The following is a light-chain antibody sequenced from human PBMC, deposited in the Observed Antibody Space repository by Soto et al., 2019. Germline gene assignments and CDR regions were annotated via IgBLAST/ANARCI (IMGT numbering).Light chain of an antibody. V-gene: IGKV1-5*03. Sequence: DIQMTQSPSTLSASVRDRVTITCRASQTINSWLAWYQQRPGKAPRLLIYKESTLESGVPSRFSGSGSGTEFTLTISTLQPDDFATYYCQQYDSIPYTVGQGTKLDIK. CDR1: QTINSW. CDR3: QQYDSIPYT. J-gene: IGKJ2*01. CDR2: KES.